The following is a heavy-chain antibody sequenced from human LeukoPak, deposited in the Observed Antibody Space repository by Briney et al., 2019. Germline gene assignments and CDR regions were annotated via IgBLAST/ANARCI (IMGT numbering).Heavy chain of an antibody. CDR3: ARDIVQLPVYNWFDP. V-gene: IGHV4-4*07. J-gene: IGHJ5*02. CDR1: GGSISRYY. CDR2: IYTSGST. Sequence: SETLSLTCTVSGGSISRYYWSWLRQPAGKGLEWIGRIYTSGSTNSNPSLKSRVTMSVDTSKNQLSLKLSSVTAADTAVYYCARDIVQLPVYNWFDPWGQGTLATVSS. D-gene: IGHD1-1*01.